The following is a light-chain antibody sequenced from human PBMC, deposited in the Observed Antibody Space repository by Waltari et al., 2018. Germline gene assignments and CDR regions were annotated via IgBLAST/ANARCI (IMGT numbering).Light chain of an antibody. Sequence: DIQMTQSPPSLSASVRDRVNITCRASQSISTSLSWYQQKPGKAPKLLVYAASSLESGVPSRFTGSGSGTYFSLTISSLQPEDFATYFCQQTYSMPLTFGGGTKV. CDR3: QQTYSMPLT. V-gene: IGKV1-39*01. J-gene: IGKJ4*01. CDR2: AAS. CDR1: QSISTS.